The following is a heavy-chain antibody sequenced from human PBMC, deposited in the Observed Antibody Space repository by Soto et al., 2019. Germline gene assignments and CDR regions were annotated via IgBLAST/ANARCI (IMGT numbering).Heavy chain of an antibody. V-gene: IGHV3-23*01. Sequence: GGSLRLSCAASGFTFNNYAMNWVRQAPGKGLEWVATISATGGSTYYADSVKGRFTISRDNSKNTLYLQMNGLRVEDTAVYYCAKDRHAGNFDYWSQGTQVTVSS. J-gene: IGHJ4*02. CDR2: ISATGGST. CDR3: AKDRHAGNFDY. CDR1: GFTFNNYA.